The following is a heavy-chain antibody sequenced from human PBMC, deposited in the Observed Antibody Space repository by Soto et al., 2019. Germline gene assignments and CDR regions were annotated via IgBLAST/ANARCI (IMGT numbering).Heavy chain of an antibody. CDR3: ARALNIVLMVYAPPRYHYYMDV. CDR1: GYTFTSYG. V-gene: IGHV1-18*01. J-gene: IGHJ6*03. Sequence: ASVKVSCKASGYTFTSYGISWVRQAPGQGLEWMGWISAYNGNTNYAQKLQGRVTMTTDTSTSTAYMELRSLRSDDTAVYYCARALNIVLMVYAPPRYHYYMDVWGKGTTVTVSS. CDR2: ISAYNGNT. D-gene: IGHD2-8*01.